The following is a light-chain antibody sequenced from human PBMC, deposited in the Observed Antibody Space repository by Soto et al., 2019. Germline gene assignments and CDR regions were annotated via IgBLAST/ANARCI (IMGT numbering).Light chain of an antibody. CDR2: DAS. CDR1: QSIREW. CDR3: HQYNTYSQT. J-gene: IGKJ1*01. V-gene: IGKV1-5*01. Sequence: DIQLTQSPPPLSASVGVSVTLTCRASQSIREWLAWYQQKPGKAPKLLIYDASTLESGVPSRFSCSGSGTEFTLTISSLQPEDFATYYCHQYNTYSQTFGQWTKVDIK.